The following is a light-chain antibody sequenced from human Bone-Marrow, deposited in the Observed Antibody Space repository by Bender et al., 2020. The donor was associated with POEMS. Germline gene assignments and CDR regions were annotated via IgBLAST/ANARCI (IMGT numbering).Light chain of an antibody. V-gene: IGLV2-8*01. CDR2: DVS. Sequence: QSALTQPPSASGSPGQSVTISCTGSSGDVGGYNLVSWYQQYPGKAPKLMIYDVSKRPSGVPARFSGSKSGTSASLAISDIQSEDEGDYYCSSWDDSLSGWVFGGGTKLTVL. CDR1: SGDVGGYNL. CDR3: SSWDDSLSGWV. J-gene: IGLJ3*02.